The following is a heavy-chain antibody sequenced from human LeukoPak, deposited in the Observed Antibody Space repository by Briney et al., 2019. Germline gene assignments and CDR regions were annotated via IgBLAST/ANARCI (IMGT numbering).Heavy chain of an antibody. J-gene: IGHJ6*03. CDR1: GYSISSGYY. Sequence: PSETLSFTCTVSGYSISSGYYWGWIRQPPGKGLEWIGSIYHSGSTYYNPSLKSRVTISVDTSKNQFSLKLSSVTAADTAVYYCARADYSSTWSHDYYYMDVWGKGTTATVSS. V-gene: IGHV4-38-2*02. CDR2: IYHSGST. D-gene: IGHD6-13*01. CDR3: ARADYSSTWSHDYYYMDV.